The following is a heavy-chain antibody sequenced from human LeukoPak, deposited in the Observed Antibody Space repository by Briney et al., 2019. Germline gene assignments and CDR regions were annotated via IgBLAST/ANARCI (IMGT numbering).Heavy chain of an antibody. CDR1: GGTFSSYA. J-gene: IGHJ5*02. Sequence: SVKVSCKASGGTFSSYAISWVRQAPGQGLEWMGGNIPIFGTANYAQKFQGRVTITADESTSTAYMELSSLRSEDTAVYYCARAIRDIVVVPAATWGQGTLVTVSS. CDR2: NIPIFGTA. V-gene: IGHV1-69*01. CDR3: ARAIRDIVVVPAAT. D-gene: IGHD2-2*01.